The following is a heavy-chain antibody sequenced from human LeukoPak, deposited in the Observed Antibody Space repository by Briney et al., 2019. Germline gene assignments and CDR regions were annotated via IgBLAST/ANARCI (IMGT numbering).Heavy chain of an antibody. CDR2: IYYSGST. J-gene: IGHJ4*02. V-gene: IGHV4-39*01. Sequence: SETLSLTCTVSGGSISSSSYYWGWIRQPPGKGLEWIGSIYYSGSTYYNPSLKSRVTISVDTSKNQFPLKLSSVTAADTAVYYCARSGYSYGSDYWGQGTLVTVSS. CDR3: ARSGYSYGSDY. CDR1: GGSISSSSYY. D-gene: IGHD5-18*01.